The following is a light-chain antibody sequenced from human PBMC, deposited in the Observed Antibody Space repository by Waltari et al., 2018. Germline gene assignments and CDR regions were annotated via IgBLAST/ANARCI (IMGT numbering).Light chain of an antibody. CDR1: QGVASN. CDR2: GAS. J-gene: IGKJ2*01. Sequence: EIVMTQSPDTLSVSPGERATLSCRASQGVASNVAWYQQRPGQSPRLLIYGASTRAPGIPARFSGSGSGTQFTLTIASLQSEDFAVYYCQQYNNWPPYTFGQGTKLEIK. V-gene: IGKV3-15*01. CDR3: QQYNNWPPYT.